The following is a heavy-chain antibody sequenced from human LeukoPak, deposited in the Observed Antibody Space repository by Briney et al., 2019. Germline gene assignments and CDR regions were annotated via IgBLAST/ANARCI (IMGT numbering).Heavy chain of an antibody. Sequence: ASVKVSCKASGGTFSSYTISWVRQAPGQGLEWMGGIIPIFGTANYAQKFQGRVTMTRDMSTSTVYMELSSLRSEDTAVYYCARETVTRLRYFDLWGRGTLVTVSS. D-gene: IGHD4-17*01. CDR1: GGTFSSYT. V-gene: IGHV1-69*05. J-gene: IGHJ2*01. CDR3: ARETVTRLRYFDL. CDR2: IIPIFGTA.